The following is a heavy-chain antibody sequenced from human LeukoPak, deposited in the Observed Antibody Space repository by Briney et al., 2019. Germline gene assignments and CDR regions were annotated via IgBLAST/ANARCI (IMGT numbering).Heavy chain of an antibody. J-gene: IGHJ3*02. V-gene: IGHV3-30-3*01. D-gene: IGHD3-22*01. CDR1: GFTFSSYA. CDR2: ILYDGSNK. Sequence: GGSLRLSCAASGFTFSSYAMHWVRQAPGKGLEWVAVILYDGSNKYYADSVKGRFTISRDNSKNTLYLQMNSLRAEDTAVYYCARDRGDSSGPDAFDIWGQGTMVTVSS. CDR3: ARDRGDSSGPDAFDI.